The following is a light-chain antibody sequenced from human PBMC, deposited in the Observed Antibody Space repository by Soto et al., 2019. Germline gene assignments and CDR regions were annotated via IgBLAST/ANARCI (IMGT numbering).Light chain of an antibody. CDR3: HEYYSPLFA. CDR1: QSVSSNY. CDR2: DAS. J-gene: IGKJ4*01. V-gene: IGKV3D-20*01. Sequence: DIVLTQSPATLSLSPGERATLSCGASQSVSSNYLAWYQQKPGLAPRLLIYDASSRDTGVPDRLSRSGSGTDFSRTFGRLATEGLPADYWHEYYSPLFAFGVGAKVE.